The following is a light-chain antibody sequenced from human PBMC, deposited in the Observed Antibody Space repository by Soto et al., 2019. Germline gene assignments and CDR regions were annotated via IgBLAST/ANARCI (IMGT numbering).Light chain of an antibody. CDR1: QEISNY. J-gene: IGKJ4*01. V-gene: IGKV1-33*01. CDR3: QQYHNLIT. CDR2: DIS. Sequence: DIPMTQSPSSLSASVGDRVTITCQASQEISNYLNWYQQKPGNAPRLLIYDISKLETGVPSRFSGSGSGTDFSFTISSLQPEDVGTYYCQQYHNLITFGGGTKVEIK.